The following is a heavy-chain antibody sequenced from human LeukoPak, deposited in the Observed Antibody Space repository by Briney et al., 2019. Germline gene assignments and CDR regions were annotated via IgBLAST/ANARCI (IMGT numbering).Heavy chain of an antibody. D-gene: IGHD5-18*01. CDR3: TREDRKAMITVGAFEI. V-gene: IGHV3-74*03. Sequence: PGGSLRLSCAASGFTFSHYWMHWVRQAPGKGLVWVSRIKGDGTTATYADSVEGRFSISRDNTNDTVFLQMNSLSAEDTAVYYCTREDRKAMITVGAFEIWGQGTVVTVSS. CDR2: IKGDGTTA. J-gene: IGHJ3*02. CDR1: GFTFSHYW.